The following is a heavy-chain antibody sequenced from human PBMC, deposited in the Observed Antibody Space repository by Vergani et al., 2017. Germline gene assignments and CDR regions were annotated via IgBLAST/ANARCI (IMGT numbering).Heavy chain of an antibody. D-gene: IGHD6-19*01. J-gene: IGHJ4*02. Sequence: QVKLVQSGAEVKKPGTSVKVSCKASGGTFSSYDISWVRQAPGQGLEWMGGIIPIFGTANYAQKFQGRVTITADESTSTAYMELSSLRSEDTAVYYCAKAHSIAVAGYYFDYWGQGTLVTFSS. CDR2: IIPIFGTA. CDR1: GGTFSSYD. CDR3: AKAHSIAVAGYYFDY. V-gene: IGHV1-69*12.